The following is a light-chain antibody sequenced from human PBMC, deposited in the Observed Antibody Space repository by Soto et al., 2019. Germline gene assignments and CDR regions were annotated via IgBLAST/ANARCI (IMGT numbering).Light chain of an antibody. CDR3: QQYNNWFSIT. CDR2: GAS. Sequence: EIVMTQCPATLSVSPGERATLSCRASQSVSGNLAWYQQKPGQAPRLLIYGASTRANGIPARFSGSGSGTEFTLTISSLQSEDFAVYYCQQYNNWFSITFGQGTRLEIK. J-gene: IGKJ5*01. V-gene: IGKV3-15*01. CDR1: QSVSGN.